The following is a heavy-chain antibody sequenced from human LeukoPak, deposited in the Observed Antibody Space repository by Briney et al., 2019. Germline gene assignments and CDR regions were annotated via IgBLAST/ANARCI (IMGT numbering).Heavy chain of an antibody. CDR2: IKQDGSVI. V-gene: IGHV3-7*01. CDR1: GFIFSTHW. D-gene: IGHD5-24*01. Sequence: GGSLRLSCAASGFIFSTHWMSWFRQAPGKGLEWVALIKQDGSVIHYVDSVKGRFTISRDNAKNSLSLQMNSLRADDTAVYYCAGDEGWTFDIWGQGTKVTVSS. CDR3: AGDEGWTFDI. J-gene: IGHJ3*02.